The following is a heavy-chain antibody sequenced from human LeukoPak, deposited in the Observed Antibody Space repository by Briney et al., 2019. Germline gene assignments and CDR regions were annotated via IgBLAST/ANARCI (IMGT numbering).Heavy chain of an antibody. J-gene: IGHJ4*02. D-gene: IGHD6-13*01. CDR1: GGSISSGGFS. CDR3: ARGAATGQIDY. CDR2: IYHSGST. V-gene: IGHV4-30-2*01. Sequence: PSETLSLTCAVSGGSISSGGFSWSWIRQPPGKGLEWIGYIYHSGSTYYNPSLKSRVTISVDRSKDQFSLKLSSVTAADTAVYYCARGAATGQIDYWGQGTLVTVSS.